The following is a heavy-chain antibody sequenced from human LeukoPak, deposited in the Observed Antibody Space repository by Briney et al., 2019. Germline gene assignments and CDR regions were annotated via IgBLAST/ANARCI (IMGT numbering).Heavy chain of an antibody. J-gene: IGHJ6*02. CDR2: INHSGST. D-gene: IGHD2-21*02. CDR1: GGSFSGYY. V-gene: IGHV4-34*01. CDR3: ARKRAYCGGDCYYYYYGMDV. Sequence: SETLSLTCAVYGGSFSGYYWSWIRQPPRKGLEWIGEINHSGSTNYNPSLKSRVTISVDTSKNQFSLKLSSVTAADTAVYYCARKRAYCGGDCYYYYYGMDVWGQGTTVTVSS.